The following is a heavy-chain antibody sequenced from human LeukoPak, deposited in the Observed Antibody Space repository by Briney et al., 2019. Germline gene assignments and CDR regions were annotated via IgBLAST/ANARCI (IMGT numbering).Heavy chain of an antibody. J-gene: IGHJ6*02. V-gene: IGHV1-46*01. D-gene: IGHD3-10*01. CDR3: ARGSSGSYSSPYGMDV. CDR1: GYTFTSYY. CDR2: INPSGGST. Sequence: ASVKVSCKASGYTFTSYYMHWVRQAPGQGLEWMGIINPSGGSTSYAQKFQGRVTMTRDTSTSTVYMELSSLRSEDTAVYYCARGSSGSYSSPYGMDVWGQGTTVTVSS.